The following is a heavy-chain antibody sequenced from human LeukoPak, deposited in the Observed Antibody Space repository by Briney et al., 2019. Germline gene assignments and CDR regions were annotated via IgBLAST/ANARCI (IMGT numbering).Heavy chain of an antibody. J-gene: IGHJ3*02. D-gene: IGHD2-15*01. V-gene: IGHV3-23*01. CDR3: ARGPYCGGGTCYTLGAFDI. CDR2: ISHSGGST. Sequence: GSLRLSCAASGFTFPTYAMTWVRQAPGKGLEWVSGISHSGGSTYYADSVKGRFNISRDNSRNAVYLQMNSLRAEDSAVYHCARGPYCGGGTCYTLGAFDIWGQGTLASVSS. CDR1: GFTFPTYA.